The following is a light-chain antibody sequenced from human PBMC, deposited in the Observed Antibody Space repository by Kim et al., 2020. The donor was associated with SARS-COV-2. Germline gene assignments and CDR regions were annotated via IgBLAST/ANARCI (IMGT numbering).Light chain of an antibody. V-gene: IGKV3-20*01. CDR2: GAS. CDR1: PSVLSRY. Sequence: EIVLTQSPGTVSLSPGERATLSCRASPSVLSRYLAWYQQKPGQAPRLLIYGASNRATGIPDRFSGSGSGTDFTLTISRLEPEDFAVYYCQQYGVSPPWTFGQGTKVEIK. J-gene: IGKJ1*01. CDR3: QQYGVSPPWT.